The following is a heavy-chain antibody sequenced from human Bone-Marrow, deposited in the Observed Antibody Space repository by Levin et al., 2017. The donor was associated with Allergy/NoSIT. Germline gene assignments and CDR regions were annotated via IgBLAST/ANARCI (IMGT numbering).Heavy chain of an antibody. CDR3: SRDKLAYPYHKGGVQQHERNFDL. CDR1: GFTFSNFG. V-gene: IGHV3-33*01. CDR2: IWHDGSKQ. Sequence: GESLKISCEGSGFTFSNFGMHWVRQTPGKGLEWVALIWHDGSKQYYGDSVKGRLTISRDNSKNTPYLQMSRLRAEDTAPYFCSRDKLAYPYHKGGVQQHERNFDLWGGGTLVTVSS. J-gene: IGHJ2*01. D-gene: IGHD2-8*02.